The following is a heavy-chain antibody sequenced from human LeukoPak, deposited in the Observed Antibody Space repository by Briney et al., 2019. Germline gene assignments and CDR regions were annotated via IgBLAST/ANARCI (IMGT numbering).Heavy chain of an antibody. J-gene: IGHJ4*02. V-gene: IGHV1-2*02. CDR3: ASTGGYSYGFDY. CDR2: IYPNSGAT. Sequence: ASVKVSCKTSGYTFSDYYIHWVRQAPGQGLEWMGFIYPNSGATKYAQNFQGRVTMTKDTSTSTAYMEVSRLTSDDTAVYYCASTGGYSYGFDYWGQGTLVTVSS. D-gene: IGHD5-18*01. CDR1: GYTFSDYY.